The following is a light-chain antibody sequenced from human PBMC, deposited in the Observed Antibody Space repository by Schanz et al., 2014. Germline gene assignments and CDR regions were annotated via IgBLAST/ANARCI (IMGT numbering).Light chain of an antibody. CDR3: SSYTSSSTRV. V-gene: IGLV1-40*01. CDR2: GNS. CDR1: SSNIGAGYD. J-gene: IGLJ1*01. Sequence: QSVLTQPPSMSGAPGQRVTISCTGSSSNIGAGYDVHWYQQLPGTAPKLLIYGNSNRPSGVPDRFSGSKSGTSASLAITGLQAEDEADYYCSSYTSSSTRVFGTGTKLTVL.